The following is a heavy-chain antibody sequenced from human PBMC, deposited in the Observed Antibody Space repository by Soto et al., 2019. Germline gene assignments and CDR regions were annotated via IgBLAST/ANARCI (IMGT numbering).Heavy chain of an antibody. D-gene: IGHD3-22*01. V-gene: IGHV4-4*02. CDR2: IYHSGST. J-gene: IGHJ6*02. CDR1: GGSISSSNW. Sequence: PSETLSLTCAVSGGSISSSNWWSWVRQPPGKGLEWIGEIYHSGSTNYNPSLKSRVTISVDKSKNQFSLKLSSVTAADTAVYYCARDSLVVMGGMDVWGQGTTVTGSS. CDR3: ARDSLVVMGGMDV.